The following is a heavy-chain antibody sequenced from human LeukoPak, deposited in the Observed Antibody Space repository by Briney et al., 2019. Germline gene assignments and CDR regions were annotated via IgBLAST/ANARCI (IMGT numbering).Heavy chain of an antibody. CDR1: GFTFSSYA. V-gene: IGHV3-30*04. CDR3: PGYYGSGSHGAFDI. D-gene: IGHD3-10*01. J-gene: IGHJ3*02. Sequence: GRSLRLSRAASGFTFSSYAMHWVRQAPGTGLEWVAVISYDGSNKYYADSVKGRFTISRDNSKNTLYLQMNSLRAEDTAVYYCPGYYGSGSHGAFDIWGQGTMVTVSS. CDR2: ISYDGSNK.